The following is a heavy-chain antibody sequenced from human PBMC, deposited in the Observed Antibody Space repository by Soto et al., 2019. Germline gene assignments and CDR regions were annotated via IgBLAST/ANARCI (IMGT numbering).Heavy chain of an antibody. D-gene: IGHD3-22*01. Sequence: SVKVSCKASGGTFSSYAISWVRQAPGQGLEWMGGIIPIFGTANYAQKFQGRVTITADESTSTAYMELSSLRSEDTAVYYCARVPSYYYDSSRPGAFDIWGQGTMVTV. CDR1: GGTFSSYA. J-gene: IGHJ3*02. CDR2: IIPIFGTA. V-gene: IGHV1-69*13. CDR3: ARVPSYYYDSSRPGAFDI.